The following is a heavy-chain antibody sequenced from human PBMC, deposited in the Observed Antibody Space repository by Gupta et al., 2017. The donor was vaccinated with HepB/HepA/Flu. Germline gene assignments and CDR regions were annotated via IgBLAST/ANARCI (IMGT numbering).Heavy chain of an antibody. CDR1: SGPINSGDYY. CDR2: IHHSGVA. D-gene: IGHD2-15*01. CDR3: ARYSLLASNWFDP. Sequence: QVQLQESGPGQVKPSQTLSLNCTVSSGPINSGDYYWSWLRQPPGKGLEWIGYIHHSGVAFYNTSLKRRVVISGDTSTNQFSLNLNSVTAADTAIYYCARYSLLASNWFDPWGQGILVTVAS. J-gene: IGHJ5*02. V-gene: IGHV4-30-4*01.